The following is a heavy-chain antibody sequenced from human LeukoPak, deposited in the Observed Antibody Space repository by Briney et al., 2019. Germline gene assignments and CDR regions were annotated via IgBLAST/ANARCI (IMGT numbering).Heavy chain of an antibody. CDR2: IYYSGST. V-gene: IGHV4-39*07. Sequence: KPSETLSLTCTVSGGSISSSSYYWGWIRQPPGKGLEWIGSIYYSGSTYYNPSLKSRVTISVDTSKNQFSLKLSSVTAADTAVYYCARGDFWSGYPWGTFDIWGQGTMVTVSS. J-gene: IGHJ3*02. CDR1: GGSISSSSYY. CDR3: ARGDFWSGYPWGTFDI. D-gene: IGHD3-3*01.